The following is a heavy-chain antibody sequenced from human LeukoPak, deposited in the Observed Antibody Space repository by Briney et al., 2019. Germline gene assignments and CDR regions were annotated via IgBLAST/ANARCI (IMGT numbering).Heavy chain of an antibody. Sequence: GRSLRLSCAASRFTFSSYAMHWVRQAPGKGLEWAAVISYDGSNKYYADSVKGRFTISRDNSKNTLYLQMNSLRAEDTAVYYCARDGDGYNYEEGFDYWGQGTLVTVSS. CDR2: ISYDGSNK. D-gene: IGHD5-24*01. CDR3: ARDGDGYNYEEGFDY. CDR1: RFTFSSYA. V-gene: IGHV3-30-3*01. J-gene: IGHJ4*02.